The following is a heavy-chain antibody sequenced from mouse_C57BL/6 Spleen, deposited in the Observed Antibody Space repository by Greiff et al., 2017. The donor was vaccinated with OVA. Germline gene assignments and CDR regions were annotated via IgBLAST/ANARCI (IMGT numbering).Heavy chain of an antibody. CDR3: ARVYGGGFDY. V-gene: IGHV5-12*01. Sequence: EVKLMESGGGLVQPGGSLKLSCAASGFTFSDYYMYWVRQTPEKRLEWVAYISNGGGSTYYPDTVKGRFTISRDNAKNTLYLQMSRLKSEDTAMYYCARVYGGGFDYWGQSTTRTGSS. CDR2: ISNGGGST. D-gene: IGHD1-1*01. CDR1: GFTFSDYY. J-gene: IGHJ2*01.